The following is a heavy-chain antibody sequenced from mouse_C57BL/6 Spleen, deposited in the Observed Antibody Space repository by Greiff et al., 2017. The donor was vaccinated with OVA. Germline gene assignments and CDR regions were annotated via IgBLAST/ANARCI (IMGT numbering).Heavy chain of an antibody. CDR1: GFNIKDDY. V-gene: IGHV14-4*01. CDR3: TTFITTVVAHFDY. D-gene: IGHD1-1*01. Sequence: VQLQQSGAELVRPGASVKLSCTASGFNIKDDYMHWVKQRPEQGLEWIGWIDPENGDTEYASKFQGKATITADTSSNTAYLQLSSLTSEDTAVYYCTTFITTVVAHFDYWGQGTTLTVSS. J-gene: IGHJ2*01. CDR2: IDPENGDT.